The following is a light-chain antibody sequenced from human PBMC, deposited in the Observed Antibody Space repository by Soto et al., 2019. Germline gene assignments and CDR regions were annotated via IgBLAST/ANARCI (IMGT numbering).Light chain of an antibody. CDR3: QQYGTSPFT. J-gene: IGKJ3*01. CDR1: QSVSSN. Sequence: EIVLTQSPGILSLSPGERATLPCWASQSVSSNLAWYQQKPGQAPRLLMYGASTRATGIPHRFSGSGSGTDFILTISRLEPEYFAVYYCQQYGTSPFTFGPGTKVEMK. V-gene: IGKV3-20*01. CDR2: GAS.